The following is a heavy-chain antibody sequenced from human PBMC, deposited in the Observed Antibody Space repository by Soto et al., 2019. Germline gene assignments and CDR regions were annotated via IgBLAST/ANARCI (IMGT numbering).Heavy chain of an antibody. J-gene: IGHJ3*02. CDR3: AKPRNGYNWGAFDI. Sequence: VQLLESGGGLLQPGGPLRLSCAASAFTISNYVMSWVRQAPGEGLEWVSAISGSGVSTYYADSVKGRFTISRDTSKNTLFLQMNSLRAEDTAVYYCAKPRNGYNWGAFDIWGQGTMVTVSS. D-gene: IGHD5-12*01. CDR2: ISGSGVST. V-gene: IGHV3-23*01. CDR1: AFTISNYV.